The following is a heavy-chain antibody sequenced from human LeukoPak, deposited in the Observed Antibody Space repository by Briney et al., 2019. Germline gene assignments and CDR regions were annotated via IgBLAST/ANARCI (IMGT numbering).Heavy chain of an antibody. CDR3: ARERYYGDYKAMDV. J-gene: IGHJ6*02. CDR1: GFTFSSYW. CDR2: INTDGSST. D-gene: IGHD4-17*01. Sequence: GGSLRLSCAASGFTFSSYWMHWVRQAPGKGLVWVSRINTDGSSTSYADSVKGRFTISRDNSKNTLYLQMNSLRAEDTAVYYCARERYYGDYKAMDVWGQGTTVTVSS. V-gene: IGHV3-74*01.